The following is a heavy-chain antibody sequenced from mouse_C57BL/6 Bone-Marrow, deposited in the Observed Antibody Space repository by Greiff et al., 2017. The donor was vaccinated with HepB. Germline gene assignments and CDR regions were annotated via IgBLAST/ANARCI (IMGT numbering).Heavy chain of an antibody. Sequence: EVKLMESGEGLVKPGGSLKLSCAASGFTFSSYAMSWVRQTPEKRLEWVAYISSGGDYMYYADTVKGRVTISRENSRNTLYMQMSSLKCEDTAMYYCTRLRGWLLLYFDVWGTGTTVTVSS. CDR1: GFTFSSYA. J-gene: IGHJ1*03. D-gene: IGHD2-3*01. V-gene: IGHV5-9-1*02. CDR2: ISSGGDYM. CDR3: TRLRGWLLLYFDV.